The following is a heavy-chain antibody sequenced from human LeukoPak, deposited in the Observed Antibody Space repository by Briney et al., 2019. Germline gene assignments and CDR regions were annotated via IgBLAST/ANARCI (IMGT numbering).Heavy chain of an antibody. CDR2: IYYSGST. CDR3: ARHYEHFDY. Sequence: LRLSCAASGLTVSSNYMSWVRQPPGKGLEWIGYIYYSGSTYYNPSLKSRVTISVDTSKNQFSLKLSSVTAADTAAYYCARHYEHFDYWGQGTLVTVSS. D-gene: IGHD4-17*01. J-gene: IGHJ4*02. V-gene: IGHV4-30-4*08. CDR1: GLTVSSNY.